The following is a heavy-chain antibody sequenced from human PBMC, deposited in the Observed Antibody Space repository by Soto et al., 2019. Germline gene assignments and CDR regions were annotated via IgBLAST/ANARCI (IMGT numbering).Heavy chain of an antibody. Sequence: QVQLQQWGAGLLKPSETLSLTCAVYGGSFSGYYWSWIRQPPGKGLEWIGDINHSGSTNYNPSLKSRVTISVDTSKNQFSLKVTSVTAADTAVYYCARGSRRYLERWGQGTLVTVSS. D-gene: IGHD3-22*01. V-gene: IGHV4-34*01. CDR1: GGSFSGYY. CDR3: ARGSRRYLER. CDR2: INHSGST. J-gene: IGHJ4*02.